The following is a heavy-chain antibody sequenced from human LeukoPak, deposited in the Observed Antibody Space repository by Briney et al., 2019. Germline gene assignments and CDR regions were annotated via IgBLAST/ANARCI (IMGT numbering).Heavy chain of an antibody. CDR1: GFTFSSYW. Sequence: GGSLRLSCAASGFTFSSYWMHWVRQAPGKGLVWVSRINSDGSSTSYADSVKGRFTISRDYAKNTLYLQMNSLRAEDTAVYYCARVEGSSSSFVRYWGQGTLVTVSS. CDR2: INSDGSST. V-gene: IGHV3-74*01. CDR3: ARVEGSSSSFVRY. D-gene: IGHD6-6*01. J-gene: IGHJ4*02.